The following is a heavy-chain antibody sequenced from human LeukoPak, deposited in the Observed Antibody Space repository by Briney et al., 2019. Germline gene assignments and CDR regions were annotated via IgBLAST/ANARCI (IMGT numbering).Heavy chain of an antibody. CDR2: ISGSGGST. J-gene: IGHJ3*02. CDR3: AKDLCGGDCYPGGDAFDI. D-gene: IGHD2-21*02. CDR1: GFTFSSYA. V-gene: IGHV3-23*01. Sequence: GGSLRLSCAASGFTFSSYAMSWVRQAPGKGLEWVSAISGSGGSTYYADSVKGRFTISRDHSKNTLYLQMNSLRAEDTAVYYCAKDLCGGDCYPGGDAFDIWGQGTMVTVSS.